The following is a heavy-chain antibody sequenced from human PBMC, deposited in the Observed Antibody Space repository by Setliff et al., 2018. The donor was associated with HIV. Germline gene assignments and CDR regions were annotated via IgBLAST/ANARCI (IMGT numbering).Heavy chain of an antibody. CDR2: ISSHIGKNT. V-gene: IGHV3-11*03. CDR3: AKTLVVVASPLDF. Sequence: GGSLRLSCAASGFSFRDYYMNWIRQAPGKGLEWVSYISSHIGKNTNYADSVKGRFTISRDNSKDTLYLQMSGLTAEDTAIYYCAKTLVVVASPLDFWGQGTLVTVSS. J-gene: IGHJ4*02. D-gene: IGHD2-15*01. CDR1: GFSFRDYY.